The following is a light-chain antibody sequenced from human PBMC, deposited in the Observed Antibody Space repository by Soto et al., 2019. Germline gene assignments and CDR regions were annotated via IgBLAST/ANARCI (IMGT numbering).Light chain of an antibody. V-gene: IGLV2-14*01. Sequence: QSALTQPASVSGSPGQTITISCTGTSSDVGGYNAVSWYQHHPGKAPKLIIYEVTHRPSGVSDRFSASKSGNTASLTISGLQADDEAVYYCNSFRVSHLYVFGTGTKVTVL. CDR1: SSDVGGYNA. CDR2: EVT. CDR3: NSFRVSHLYV. J-gene: IGLJ1*01.